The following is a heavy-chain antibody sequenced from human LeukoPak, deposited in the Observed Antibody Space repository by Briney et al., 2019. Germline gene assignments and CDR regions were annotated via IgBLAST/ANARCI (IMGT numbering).Heavy chain of an antibody. CDR2: ISYDGSNK. CDR1: GFTFSSYG. CDR3: AKVLTQYGSGSYPFDY. J-gene: IGHJ4*02. V-gene: IGHV3-30*18. Sequence: PGGSLRLSCAASGFTFSSYGMHWVRQAPGKGLEWVAVISYDGSNKYYADSVKGRFTIPRDNSKNTLYLQMNSLRAEDTAVYYCAKVLTQYGSGSYPFDYWGQGTLVTVSS. D-gene: IGHD3-10*01.